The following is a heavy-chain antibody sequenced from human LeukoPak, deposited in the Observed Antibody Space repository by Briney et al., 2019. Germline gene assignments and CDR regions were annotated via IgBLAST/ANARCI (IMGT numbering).Heavy chain of an antibody. J-gene: IGHJ1*01. CDR3: ARAIPGGGAQYFQH. CDR2: FYASVGTS. Sequence: ASVKVSFKAAVYTFSVCYIRWVRQSPGQGLEWMGIFYASVGTSRYAQKSQGRVTMHRDTATSTVYMQLSSLISEDTAVYYCARAIPGGGAQYFQHWGQGTLVTVSS. V-gene: IGHV1-46*01. D-gene: IGHD2-21*01. CDR1: VYTFSVCY.